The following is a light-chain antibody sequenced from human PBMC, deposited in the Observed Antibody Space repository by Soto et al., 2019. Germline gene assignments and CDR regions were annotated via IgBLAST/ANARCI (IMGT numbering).Light chain of an antibody. Sequence: IVMTQSPSTLSVSPGERATLSCRAGQGVTTNFAWYQQKSGQSPRLLIYDVSIRATGVPARFSATGSETDLTLTISGLQSEDSEVYVCQQYNNWPFSFGQGTRLEN. V-gene: IGKV3-15*01. CDR2: DVS. J-gene: IGKJ5*01. CDR3: QQYNNWPFS. CDR1: QGVTTN.